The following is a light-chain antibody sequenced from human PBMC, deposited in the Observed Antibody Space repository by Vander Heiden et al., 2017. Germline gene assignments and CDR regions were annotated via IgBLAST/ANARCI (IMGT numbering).Light chain of an antibody. CDR2: RNN. V-gene: IGLV1-44*01. CDR1: SSNIGSNT. CDR3: AAWDDSLNGYV. Sequence: SVPTQPPPAAGTPGQRVTISCSGSSSNIGSNTVNWYQQLPGTAPKLLIYRNNQRPSGVPDRFSGSKSGTSASLAISGLQSEDEADYYCAAWDDSLNGYVFGTGTKVTVL. J-gene: IGLJ1*01.